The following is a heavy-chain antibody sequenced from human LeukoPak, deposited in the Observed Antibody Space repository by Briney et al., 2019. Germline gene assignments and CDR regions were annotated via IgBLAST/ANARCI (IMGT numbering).Heavy chain of an antibody. CDR3: ARDLSSQVAAAGGAY. D-gene: IGHD6-13*01. J-gene: IGHJ4*02. CDR1: GGSISSGGYY. V-gene: IGHV4-30-2*01. Sequence: SETLSLTCTVSGGSISSGGYYWSWIRQPPGKGLEWIGYIYHSGSTYYNPSLKSRVTISVDRSKNQFSLKLSSVTAADTAVYYCARDLSSQVAAAGGAYWGQGTLVTVSS. CDR2: IYHSGST.